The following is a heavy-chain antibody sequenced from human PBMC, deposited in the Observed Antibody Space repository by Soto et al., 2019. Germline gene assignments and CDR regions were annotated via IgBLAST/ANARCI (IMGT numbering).Heavy chain of an antibody. V-gene: IGHV3-33*01. CDR1: GFTFSSYG. CDR2: IWYDGSNK. D-gene: IGHD4-17*01. CDR3: AGGGDYVLDY. J-gene: IGHJ4*02. Sequence: QVQLVESGGGVVQPGRSLRLSCAASGFTFSSYGMHWVRQAPGKGLEWVAVIWYDGSNKYYADSVKGRFTISRDNSKNQWYLQMTSLRAEDTAVYYCAGGGDYVLDYWGQGTLVTVSS.